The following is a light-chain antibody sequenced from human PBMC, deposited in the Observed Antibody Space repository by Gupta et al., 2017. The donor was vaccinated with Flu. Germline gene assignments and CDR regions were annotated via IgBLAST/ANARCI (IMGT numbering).Light chain of an antibody. V-gene: IGLV3-25*03. CDR1: ALPKQY. CDR3: QTVDNSRPFPFVV. CDR2: KDI. J-gene: IGLJ2*01. Sequence: SYDLTQPPSVSVSPGQTARITCSGDALPKQYAFWYQVKPGQAPILVISKDIERPSGIPERFSGSSSGTTVTLTISGVQAEDEADYYGQTVDNSRPFPFVVFGGGTKVTVL.